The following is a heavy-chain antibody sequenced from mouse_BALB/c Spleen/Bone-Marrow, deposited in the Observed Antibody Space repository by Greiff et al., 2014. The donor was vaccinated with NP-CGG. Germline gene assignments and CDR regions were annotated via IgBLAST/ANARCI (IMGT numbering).Heavy chain of an antibody. CDR3: ARENYGSSPAY. D-gene: IGHD1-1*01. Sequence: VQLQQSGPELVKPGASVKVSCKASGYALTSYNMYWVKQRHGKSLEWIGYIDPYNGGTSYNQKFKGKATLTVDKSSSTAYMHLNSLTSEDSAVYYGARENYGSSPAYWGQGTLVTVSA. CDR2: IDPYNGGT. V-gene: IGHV1S135*01. CDR1: GYALTSYN. J-gene: IGHJ3*01.